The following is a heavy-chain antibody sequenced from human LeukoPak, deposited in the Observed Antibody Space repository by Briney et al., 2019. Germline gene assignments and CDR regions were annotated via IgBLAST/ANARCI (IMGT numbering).Heavy chain of an antibody. CDR2: INHSGST. CDR3: ARFVNYYDSSGYRRYFDY. J-gene: IGHJ4*02. D-gene: IGHD3-22*01. V-gene: IGHV4-34*01. CDR1: GGSFSGYY. Sequence: SETLSLTCAVYGGSFSGYYWSWIRQPPGKGLEWIGEINHSGSTNYNPSLKRRITISVYTSKTQFSLKLSSVTAADTAVYYCARFVNYYDSSGYRRYFDYWGQGTLVTVSS.